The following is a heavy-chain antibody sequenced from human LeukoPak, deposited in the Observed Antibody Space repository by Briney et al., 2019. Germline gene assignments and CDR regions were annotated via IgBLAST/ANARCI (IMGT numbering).Heavy chain of an antibody. CDR1: GFTFSSYA. CDR2: ISGSGGST. Sequence: PGGSLRLSCAASGFTFSSYAMSWVRQAPGKGLEWVSAISGSGGSTYYADSVKGRFTISRDNSKNTLYLQMNSLRAEDTAVYYCAKIGRFIRFLDAWFDPWGQGTLVTVSS. J-gene: IGHJ5*02. CDR3: AKIGRFIRFLDAWFDP. D-gene: IGHD3-3*01. V-gene: IGHV3-23*01.